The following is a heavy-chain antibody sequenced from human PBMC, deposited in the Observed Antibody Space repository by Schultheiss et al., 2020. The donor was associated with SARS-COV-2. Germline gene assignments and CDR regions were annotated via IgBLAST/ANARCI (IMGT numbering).Heavy chain of an antibody. CDR3: ARFMVRGVITD. CDR2: INHSGST. CDR1: GGSISSSSYY. V-gene: IGHV4-61*05. J-gene: IGHJ4*02. D-gene: IGHD3-10*01. Sequence: SETLSLTCTVSGGSISSSSYYWGWIRQPAGKGLEWIGEINHSGSTNYNPSLKSRVTISVDTSKNQFSLKLSSVTAADTAVYYCARFMVRGVITDWGQGTLVTVSS.